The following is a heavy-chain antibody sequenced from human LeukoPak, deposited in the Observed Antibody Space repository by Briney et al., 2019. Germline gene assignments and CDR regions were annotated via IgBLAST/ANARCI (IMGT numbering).Heavy chain of an antibody. CDR1: GVSINNYY. CDR3: ARSRGYSGYAYDAFDI. D-gene: IGHD5-12*01. CDR2: VYYSGST. V-gene: IGHV4-59*01. Sequence: SETLSLTCSVSGVSINNYYWSWIREPPGRGLEWIGYVYYSGSTNYNPSLKSRVTISVDTSKNQFSLKLSSVTAADTAVYYCARSRGYSGYAYDAFDIWAKGQWSPSLQ. J-gene: IGHJ3*02.